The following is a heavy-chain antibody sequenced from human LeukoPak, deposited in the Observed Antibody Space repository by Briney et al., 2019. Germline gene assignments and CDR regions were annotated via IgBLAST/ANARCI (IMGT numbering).Heavy chain of an antibody. Sequence: SETLSLTCAVYGGSFSGYYWSWIRQPPGKGLEWIGEINHSGSTNYNPSLKSRVTISVDTSKNQFSLKLSSVTAADTAVYYCARARRVVVAASRMDVWGKGTTVTASS. D-gene: IGHD2-15*01. CDR2: INHSGST. CDR1: GGSFSGYY. CDR3: ARARRVVVAASRMDV. V-gene: IGHV4-34*01. J-gene: IGHJ6*04.